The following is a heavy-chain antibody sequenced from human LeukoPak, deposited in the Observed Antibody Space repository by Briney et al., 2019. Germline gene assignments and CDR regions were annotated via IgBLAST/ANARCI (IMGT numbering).Heavy chain of an antibody. V-gene: IGHV4-39*07. Sequence: SETLSLTCTVSGGSISSSSYYWGWIRQPPGKGLEWIGSIYYSGSTYYNPSLKSRVTISVDTSKNQFSLKLSSVTAADTAVYYCARSRPERYYYDSSDLHYFDYWGQGTLVTVSS. CDR1: GGSISSSSYY. CDR3: ARSRPERYYYDSSDLHYFDY. CDR2: IYYSGST. J-gene: IGHJ4*02. D-gene: IGHD3-22*01.